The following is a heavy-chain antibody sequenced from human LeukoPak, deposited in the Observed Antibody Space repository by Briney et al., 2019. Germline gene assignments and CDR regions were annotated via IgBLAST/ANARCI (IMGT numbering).Heavy chain of an antibody. D-gene: IGHD6-6*01. Sequence: GRSLRLSCAASGFTFDDYAMHWVRQAPGKGLEWVSGISWNSGSIGYADSVKGRFTISRDNAKNSLYLQMNSLRAEDTALYCCAKHLYSSSSSPFDYWGQGTLVTVSS. CDR1: GFTFDDYA. CDR3: AKHLYSSSSSPFDY. J-gene: IGHJ4*02. V-gene: IGHV3-9*01. CDR2: ISWNSGSI.